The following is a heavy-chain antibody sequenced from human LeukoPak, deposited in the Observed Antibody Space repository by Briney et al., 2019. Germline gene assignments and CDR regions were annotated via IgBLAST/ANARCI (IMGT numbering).Heavy chain of an antibody. V-gene: IGHV4-59*08. D-gene: IGHD3-3*01. CDR3: ARHAREKPWSGYYTTWFDP. J-gene: IGHJ5*02. CDR2: IYYSGST. CDR1: GGSISSYY. Sequence: SETLSLTCTVSGGSISSYYWSWIRQPPGKGLEWIGYIYYSGSTNYNPSLKSRVTISVDTSKNQFSLKLSSVTAADTAVYYCARHAREKPWSGYYTTWFDPWGQGNLVTVSS.